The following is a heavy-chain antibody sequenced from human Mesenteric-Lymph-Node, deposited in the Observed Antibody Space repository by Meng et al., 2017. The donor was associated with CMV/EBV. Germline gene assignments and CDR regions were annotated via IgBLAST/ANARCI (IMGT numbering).Heavy chain of an antibody. CDR1: GFTFSDYS. V-gene: IGHV3-21*01. J-gene: IGHJ4*02. Sequence: GESLKISCAASGFTFSDYSMNWVRQAPGKGLEWVSSISSSSTYIYYADSVKGRFTISRDNAKDSLYLQMNSLRAEDTAVYYCAREPGPGYFDYWGQGTLVTVSS. CDR2: ISSSSTYI. CDR3: AREPGPGYFDY. D-gene: IGHD2-2*01.